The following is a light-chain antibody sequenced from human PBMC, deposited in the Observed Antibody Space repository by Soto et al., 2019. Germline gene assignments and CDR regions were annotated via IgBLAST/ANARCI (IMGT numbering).Light chain of an antibody. CDR1: QSVSSSY. CDR2: GAS. V-gene: IGKV3-20*01. CDR3: KQYGSSPPYT. J-gene: IGKJ2*01. Sequence: EIVLTQSPGTLSLSPGERATLSCRASQSVSSSYLAWYQQKPGQAPRLLIYGASSRATGIPDRFSGSGSGTDFTLTISRLEPEDFAVYYGKQYGSSPPYTFGRGTKLEIK.